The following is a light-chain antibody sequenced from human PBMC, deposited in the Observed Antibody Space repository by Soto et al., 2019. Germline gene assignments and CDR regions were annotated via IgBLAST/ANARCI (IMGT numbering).Light chain of an antibody. CDR2: DVS. CDR1: NSDLGGYNF. V-gene: IGLV2-14*01. Sequence: QSALTQPASVSGSPGQSITISCTGTNSDLGGYNFVSWYQQHPGKAPKLMIYDVSNRPSGVSNRFSGSKSGNTASLNISGLQAEDEADYYCSSYTSSSIPYVFGIGTKLTVL. CDR3: SSYTSSSIPYV. J-gene: IGLJ1*01.